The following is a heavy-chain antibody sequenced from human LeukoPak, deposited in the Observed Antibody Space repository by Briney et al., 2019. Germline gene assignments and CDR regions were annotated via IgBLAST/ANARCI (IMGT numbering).Heavy chain of an antibody. CDR3: ARGDHYDFWGDYYTQTGFFFDR. Sequence: SETLSLTCAVYGGSFSGYYWTWIRHTPGKGLDWIGEINYGGDTNYNPSLKSRVTISVDTSGNQFSLKMTSVTAADTAVYFCARGDHYDFWGDYYTQTGFFFDRWGQGTLVTVSS. CDR1: GGSFSGYY. CDR2: INYGGDT. J-gene: IGHJ4*02. D-gene: IGHD3-3*01. V-gene: IGHV4-34*01.